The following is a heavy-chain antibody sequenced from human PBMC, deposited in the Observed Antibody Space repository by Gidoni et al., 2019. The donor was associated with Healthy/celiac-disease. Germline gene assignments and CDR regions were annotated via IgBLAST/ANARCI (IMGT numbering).Heavy chain of an antibody. V-gene: IGHV3-23*01. CDR2: ISGSGGST. J-gene: IGHJ2*01. CDR1: GFTFSSYA. D-gene: IGHD2-15*01. Sequence: EVQLLESGGGLVQPGGSLRLSCAASGFTFSSYAMSWVRPAPGQGLAWVSAISGSGGSTYYADSVKGRFTISRDNSKNTLYLQMNSLRAEDTAVYYCAKGVVVVVAATWWYFDLWGRGTLVTVSS. CDR3: AKGVVVVVAATWWYFDL.